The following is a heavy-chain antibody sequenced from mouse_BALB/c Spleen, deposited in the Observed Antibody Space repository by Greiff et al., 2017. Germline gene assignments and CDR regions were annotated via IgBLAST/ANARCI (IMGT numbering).Heavy chain of an antibody. V-gene: IGHV3-8*02. Sequence: EVKLMESGPSLVKPSQTLSLTCSVTGDSITSGYWNWIRKFPGNKLEYMGYISYSGSTYYNPSLKSRISITRDTSKNQYYLQLNSVTTEDTATYYCARWIYYGNPFAYWGQGTLVTVSA. CDR2: ISYSGST. CDR1: GDSITSGY. CDR3: ARWIYYGNPFAY. J-gene: IGHJ3*01. D-gene: IGHD2-1*01.